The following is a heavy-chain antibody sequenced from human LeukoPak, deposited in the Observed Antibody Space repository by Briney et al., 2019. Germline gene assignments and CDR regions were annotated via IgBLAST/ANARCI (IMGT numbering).Heavy chain of an antibody. V-gene: IGHV3-53*01. CDR2: VYHSENT. CDR3: VASTYSQRNYFDV. CDR1: GFIVSNIY. Sequence: PGGPLRLSCAASGFIVSNIYMSWVRQAPGKGLEWISVVYHSENTYYADSVKGRFTISRDNSKNMLFLQMTSLRAEDTAVYYCVASTYSQRNYFDVWGQGTLVTVSS. D-gene: IGHD6-19*01. J-gene: IGHJ4*02.